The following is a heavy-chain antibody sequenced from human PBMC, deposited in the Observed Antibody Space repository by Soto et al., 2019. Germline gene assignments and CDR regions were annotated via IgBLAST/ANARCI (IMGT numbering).Heavy chain of an antibody. J-gene: IGHJ6*04. Sequence: GGSLRLSCAASGFTFSNYCMHWVRQAPGKGLGWVAVRLADGSDKFYVDSVKGRFTISGDNPKNALYVQLNWMRAEDAGLSYCARGRLFVAGLIDVCGEGATVTVSS. CDR2: RLADGSDK. CDR1: GFTFSNYC. CDR3: ARGRLFVAGLIDV. D-gene: IGHD2-21*01. V-gene: IGHV3-30-3*01.